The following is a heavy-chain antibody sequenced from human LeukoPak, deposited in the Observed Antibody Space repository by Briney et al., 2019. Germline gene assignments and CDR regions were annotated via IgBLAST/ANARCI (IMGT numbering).Heavy chain of an antibody. D-gene: IGHD1-1*01. CDR3: ARDSYGWHDRWDY. CDR2: IGTTSSYI. J-gene: IGHJ4*02. CDR1: GFTFSSYG. V-gene: IGHV3-21*01. Sequence: PGGSLRLSCAASGFTFSSYGINWVRQAPGKGLEWVSFIGTTSSYIYYAGSVKGRFTISRDNAKNSVYLQMNSLRAEDTAVYYCARDSYGWHDRWDYWGQGTLVTVSS.